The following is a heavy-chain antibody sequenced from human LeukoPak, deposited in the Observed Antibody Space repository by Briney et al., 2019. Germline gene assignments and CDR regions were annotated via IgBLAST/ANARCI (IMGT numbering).Heavy chain of an antibody. J-gene: IGHJ3*02. CDR2: ISSSGDTI. CDR1: GFTFSNCE. V-gene: IGHV3-48*03. CDR3: AREGTVYGDAFDI. D-gene: IGHD5/OR15-5a*01. Sequence: GGSLRLSCAASGFTFSNCEMNWFRQAPGKGLEWISYISSSGDTIYYADSVKGRFTIPRDNAKHSLYLQLNSLRAEDTAVYYCAREGTVYGDAFDIWGQGTMVTVSS.